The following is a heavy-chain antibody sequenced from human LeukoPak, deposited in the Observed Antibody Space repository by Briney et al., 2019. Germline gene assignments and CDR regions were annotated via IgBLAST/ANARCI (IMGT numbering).Heavy chain of an antibody. J-gene: IGHJ4*02. CDR2: ISYDGSNK. CDR3: ATLVPAAPTS. Sequence: GGSLRLSCAASGFTFSSYAMHWVRQAPGKGLEWVAVISYDGSNKYYADSVKGRFTISRDNSKNTLYLQMNSLRAEDTAVYYCATLVPAAPTSRGQGTLVTVSS. V-gene: IGHV3-30*04. D-gene: IGHD2-2*01. CDR1: GFTFSSYA.